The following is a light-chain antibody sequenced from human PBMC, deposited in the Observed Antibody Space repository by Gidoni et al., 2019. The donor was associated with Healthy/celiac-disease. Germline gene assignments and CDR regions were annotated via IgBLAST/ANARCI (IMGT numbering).Light chain of an antibody. Sequence: EIVLKQSPGTMSLSPGERATLSCRASQSVSSSYLAWYQQKPGQTPRLLIYVASSRATDIPDRFSGSGSVTDFTLTISRLEPEDFAVYYCQQYGSSLYTFVQGTKLEIK. CDR3: QQYGSSLYT. CDR1: QSVSSSY. V-gene: IGKV3-20*01. CDR2: VAS. J-gene: IGKJ2*01.